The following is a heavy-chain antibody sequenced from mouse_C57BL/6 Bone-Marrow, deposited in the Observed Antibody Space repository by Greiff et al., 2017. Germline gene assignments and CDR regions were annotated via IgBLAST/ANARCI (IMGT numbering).Heavy chain of an antibody. CDR3: ARYTTVVGYFDV. D-gene: IGHD1-1*01. CDR1: GYAFSSSW. J-gene: IGHJ1*03. Sequence: VQLVESGPELVKPGASVKISCKASGYAFSSSWMNWVKQRPGKGLEWIGRIYPGDGDTNYNGKFKGKATLTADKSSSTAYMQLSSLTSEDSAVYFCARYTTVVGYFDVWGTGTTVTVSS. CDR2: IYPGDGDT. V-gene: IGHV1-82*01.